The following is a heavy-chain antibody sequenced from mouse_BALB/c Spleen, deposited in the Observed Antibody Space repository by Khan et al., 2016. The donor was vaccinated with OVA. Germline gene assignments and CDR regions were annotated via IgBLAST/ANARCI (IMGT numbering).Heavy chain of an antibody. CDR2: IYPGTGST. J-gene: IGHJ2*01. D-gene: IGHD1-1*01. V-gene: IGHV1-76*01. CDR3: ARDYGSNYYFGY. CDR1: GYIFTSYW. Sequence: QVQLKQPGAELVRPGASVKLSCKTSGYIFTSYWIHWVKQRSGQGLEWIARIYPGTGSTYYDEKFKGKATLTADKSFSTAYMQLSSLKSEDSAAYCCARDYGSNYYFGYWGQGTTLTVSS.